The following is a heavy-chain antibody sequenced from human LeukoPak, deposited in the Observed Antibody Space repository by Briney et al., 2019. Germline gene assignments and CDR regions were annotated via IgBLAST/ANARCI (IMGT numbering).Heavy chain of an antibody. D-gene: IGHD5-18*01. J-gene: IGHJ4*02. Sequence: PGGSLRLSCAASGFTFSSYAMNWVRQAPGKGLEWVSTISASGGSTNYVDSVRGRFTISRDNSKNTLYLQMNSLRAEDTAVYFCARDSASYGRFDYWGQGTLVTVSS. CDR2: ISASGGST. CDR1: GFTFSSYA. V-gene: IGHV3-23*01. CDR3: ARDSASYGRFDY.